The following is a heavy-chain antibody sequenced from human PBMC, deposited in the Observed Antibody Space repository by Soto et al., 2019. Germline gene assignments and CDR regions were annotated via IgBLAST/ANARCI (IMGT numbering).Heavy chain of an antibody. CDR1: GYTFTIFG. D-gene: IGHD5-12*01. V-gene: IGHV1-18*01. CDR2: ISAYKGNT. Sequence: QVQLVQSGAEVKKPGASVKVSCKTSGYTFTIFGISWVRQAPGQGLEWMGWISAYKGNTVSAPNVEGRVTMTTDTPTTTADMELWILPTTDPAVHYGARAKGANGYRGQGTLVTVSS. J-gene: IGHJ4*02. CDR3: ARAKGANGY.